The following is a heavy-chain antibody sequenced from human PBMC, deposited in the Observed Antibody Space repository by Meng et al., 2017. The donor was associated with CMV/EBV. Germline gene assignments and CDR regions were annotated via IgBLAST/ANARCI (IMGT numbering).Heavy chain of an antibody. V-gene: IGHV1-46*01. CDR3: AREGAYYYDSSGYGDAFDF. J-gene: IGHJ3*01. D-gene: IGHD3-22*01. Sequence: ASVKVSCKASGYTFTSYYMHWVRQAPGQGLEWMGIINPSGGSTSYAQKFQGRVTMTRDTSTSTVYMELSSLRSEDTAVYYCAREGAYYYDSSGYGDAFDFWGQGTMVTVSS. CDR2: INPSGGST. CDR1: GYTFTSYY.